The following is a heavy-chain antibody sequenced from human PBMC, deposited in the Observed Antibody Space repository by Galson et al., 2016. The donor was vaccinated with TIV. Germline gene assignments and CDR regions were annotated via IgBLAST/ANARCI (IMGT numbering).Heavy chain of an antibody. D-gene: IGHD3-10*01. CDR2: IDWDDDK. CDR3: ARSTARGACIDY. CDR1: GFSLNTSGMR. Sequence: PALVKPTQTLTLTCTFSGFSLNTSGMRVSWIRQPPGKALEWLVRIDWDDDKFYSTSLKSRLTISKDTSKNQVVLRMMNLDPEDTATYFCARSTARGACIDYWGQGTLVTVSS. J-gene: IGHJ4*02. V-gene: IGHV2-70*04.